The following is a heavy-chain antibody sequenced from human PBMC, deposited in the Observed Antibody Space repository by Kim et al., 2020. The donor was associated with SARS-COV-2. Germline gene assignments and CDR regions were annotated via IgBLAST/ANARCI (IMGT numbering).Heavy chain of an antibody. D-gene: IGHD5-12*01. J-gene: IGHJ4*02. V-gene: IGHV3-21*01. CDR2: I. Sequence: IYDAASVKSRSTISRDNAKNSRYLQMNSLSAEETAVYYCARGRDGYNFFDYWGQGTLVTVSS. CDR3: ARGRDGYNFFDY.